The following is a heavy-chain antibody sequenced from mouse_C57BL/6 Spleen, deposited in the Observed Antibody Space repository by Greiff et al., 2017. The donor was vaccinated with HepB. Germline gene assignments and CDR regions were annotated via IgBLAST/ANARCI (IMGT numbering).Heavy chain of an antibody. Sequence: QVQLQQSGPELVKPGASVKLSCKASGYTFTSYDINWVKQRPGQGLEWIGWIYPRDGSTKYNEKFKGNATLTVDTSSSTAYMELHSLTSDDSAVYFCARGLTTVDPRGFAYWGQGTLVTVSA. J-gene: IGHJ3*01. CDR1: GYTFTSYD. D-gene: IGHD1-1*01. CDR3: ARGLTTVDPRGFAY. V-gene: IGHV1-85*01. CDR2: IYPRDGST.